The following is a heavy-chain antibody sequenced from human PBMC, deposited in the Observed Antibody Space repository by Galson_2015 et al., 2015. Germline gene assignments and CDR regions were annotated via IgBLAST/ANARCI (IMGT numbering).Heavy chain of an antibody. CDR2: ISGSGGST. Sequence: SLRLSCAASGFTFSSYAMSWVRQAPGKGLEWVSAISGSGGSTYYADSVKGRFTISRDNSKNTLYLQMNSLRAEDTAVYYCARVQGTWIQLWGPFDYWGQGTLVTVSS. CDR3: ARVQGTWIQLWGPFDY. CDR1: GFTFSSYA. J-gene: IGHJ4*02. V-gene: IGHV3-23*01. D-gene: IGHD5-18*01.